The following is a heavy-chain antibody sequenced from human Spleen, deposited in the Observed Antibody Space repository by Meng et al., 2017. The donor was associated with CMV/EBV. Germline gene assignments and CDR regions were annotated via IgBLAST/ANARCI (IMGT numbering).Heavy chain of an antibody. CDR2: ITYDESNE. D-gene: IGHD3-22*01. CDR3: AKAVTMINRFDY. Sequence: GGSLRLSCAASGFTFSFYGMHWVRQAPGKGLEWVAFITYDESNEYYADSVKGRFTISRDNSKNTLYLQMNSLRAEDTAVYYCAKAVTMINRFDYWGQGTLVTVSS. CDR1: GFTFSFYG. J-gene: IGHJ4*02. V-gene: IGHV3-30*02.